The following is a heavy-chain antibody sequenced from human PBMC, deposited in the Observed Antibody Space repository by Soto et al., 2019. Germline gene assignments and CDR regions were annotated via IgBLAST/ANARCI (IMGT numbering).Heavy chain of an antibody. J-gene: IGHJ6*02. CDR3: ARDAVCRWLGGPGGMDV. V-gene: IGHV4-59*01. Sequence: DTLSLTCTVSGGSISSYYWSWIRQPPGKGLEWIGYIYYSGSINYNPSLKSRVTISVDTSKNQFSLKLSSVTAADTAVYYCARDAVCRWLGGPGGMDVWGQRTTVTVSS. CDR1: GGSISSYY. CDR2: IYYSGSI. D-gene: IGHD2-2*01.